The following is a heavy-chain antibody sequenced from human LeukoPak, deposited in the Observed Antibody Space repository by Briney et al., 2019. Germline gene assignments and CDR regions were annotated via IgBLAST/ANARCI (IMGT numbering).Heavy chain of an antibody. CDR1: GYTFTSYA. Sequence: GASVKVSCKASGYTFTSYAMHWVRQAPGQSLEWMGWINAGNGNTKYSQKLQGRITITRDTSASTAYMELSSLRSEDTAVYYCTRIYANDAFDIWGQGTMVTVSS. V-gene: IGHV1-3*01. CDR2: INAGNGNT. CDR3: TRIYANDAFDI. J-gene: IGHJ3*02. D-gene: IGHD2-2*02.